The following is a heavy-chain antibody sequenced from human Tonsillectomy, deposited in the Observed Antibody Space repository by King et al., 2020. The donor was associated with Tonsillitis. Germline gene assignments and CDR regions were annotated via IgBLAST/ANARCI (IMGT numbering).Heavy chain of an antibody. J-gene: IGHJ4*02. V-gene: IGHV3-48*03. Sequence: VQLVESGGGLVQPGGSLRLSCAASGLSFSSYEMNWVRQAPGKGLEWVSYITSSGSSLYFADSVNGRFTISRDNAKDSLYLQMNSLRAEDTAVYYCASGLFGIHWGQGTLVTVSS. CDR3: ASGLFGIH. CDR2: ITSSGSSL. D-gene: IGHD1-14*01. CDR1: GLSFSSYE.